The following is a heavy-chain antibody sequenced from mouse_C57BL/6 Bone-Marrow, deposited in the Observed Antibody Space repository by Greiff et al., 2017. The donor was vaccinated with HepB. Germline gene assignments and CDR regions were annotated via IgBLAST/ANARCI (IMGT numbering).Heavy chain of an antibody. J-gene: IGHJ1*03. Sequence: DVKLQESGPGLAKPSQTLSLTCSVTGYSITSDYWNWIRKFPGNKLEYMGYISYSGSTYYNPSLKSRISITRDTSKNQYYLQLNSVTTEDTATYYCARLDYGSSYGGYFDVWGTGTTVTVSS. CDR2: ISYSGST. D-gene: IGHD1-1*01. CDR3: ARLDYGSSYGGYFDV. CDR1: GYSITSDY. V-gene: IGHV3-8*01.